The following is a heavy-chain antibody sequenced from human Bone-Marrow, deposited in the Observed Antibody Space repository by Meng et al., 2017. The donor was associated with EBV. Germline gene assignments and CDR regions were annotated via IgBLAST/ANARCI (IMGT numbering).Heavy chain of an antibody. CDR2: IHHSGGT. Sequence: QVQLRESGPGLVRPSGTLSLTFAVSRGFITSGDWWSWVRQSPGKGLEWIGEIHHSGGTSYNPSLKSRVTISLDMSKDQFSLRLSSVTAADTAVYYCARAGYHRPASEYWGQGTLVTVSS. D-gene: IGHD2-15*01. J-gene: IGHJ4*02. CDR3: ARAGYHRPASEY. V-gene: IGHV4-4*02. CDR1: RGFITSGDW.